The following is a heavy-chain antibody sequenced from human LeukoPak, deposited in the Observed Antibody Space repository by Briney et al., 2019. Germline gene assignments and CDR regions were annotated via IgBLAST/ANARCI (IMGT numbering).Heavy chain of an antibody. CDR1: GGSISSTTYF. D-gene: IGHD4-17*01. CDR2: IYYSGNT. J-gene: IGHJ4*02. Sequence: SETLSLTCTVSGGSISSTTYFWAWVRQPPGKGLEWIGNIYYSGNTYYNPSLKSRLTISVHTSKNQFSLKLRSVTAADKAVYYCARDYGDFSFDYWGQGTLFTVSS. V-gene: IGHV4-39*01. CDR3: ARDYGDFSFDY.